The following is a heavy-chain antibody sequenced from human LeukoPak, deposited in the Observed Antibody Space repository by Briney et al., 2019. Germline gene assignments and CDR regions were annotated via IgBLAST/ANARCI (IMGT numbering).Heavy chain of an antibody. Sequence: ASVKVSCKAAGYSFTEYDINWVRQATGQGLEWMGWMNPQSGNTDYAQKFQGRVTMTRNNSISTAYMELSGLRSEDTAIYYCAGGWEPYDYFFDPWGQGTLVTVSS. CDR2: MNPQSGNT. J-gene: IGHJ5*02. V-gene: IGHV1-8*01. CDR1: GYSFTEYD. CDR3: AGGWEPYDYFFDP. D-gene: IGHD5-12*01.